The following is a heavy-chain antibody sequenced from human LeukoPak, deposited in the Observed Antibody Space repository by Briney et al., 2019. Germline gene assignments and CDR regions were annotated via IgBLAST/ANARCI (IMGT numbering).Heavy chain of an antibody. V-gene: IGHV1-69*05. Sequence: SVKVSCKSSGGTFSSYAISWVRQAPGQGLEWMGGIIPIFGTANYAQKFQGRVTITTDESTSTAYMELSSLRSEDTAVYYCARGAGIVVVPAATHDAFDIWGQGTMVTVS. CDR3: ARGAGIVVVPAATHDAFDI. D-gene: IGHD2-2*01. J-gene: IGHJ3*02. CDR2: IIPIFGTA. CDR1: GGTFSSYA.